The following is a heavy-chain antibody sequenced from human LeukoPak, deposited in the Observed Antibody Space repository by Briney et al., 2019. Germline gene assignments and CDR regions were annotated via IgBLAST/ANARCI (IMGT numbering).Heavy chain of an antibody. J-gene: IGHJ4*02. CDR1: GGSISSGGYY. V-gene: IGHV4-30-2*01. CDR2: IYHSGST. Sequence: SETLSLTCTVSGGSISSGGYYWSWIRQPPGKGLEWIGYIYHSGSTYYNPSLKSRVTISVDRSKNQFSLKLSSVTAADTAVYYCARETKREEWLLHGPLYYFDYWGQGILVTVSS. D-gene: IGHD3-3*01. CDR3: ARETKREEWLLHGPLYYFDY.